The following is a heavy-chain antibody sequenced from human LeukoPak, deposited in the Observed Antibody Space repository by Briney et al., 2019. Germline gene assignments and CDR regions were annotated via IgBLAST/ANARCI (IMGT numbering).Heavy chain of an antibody. D-gene: IGHD6-13*01. Sequence: PSETLSLTCAVYGGSFSGYYWSWIRQPPGKGLEWIGEINHSGGTNYNPSLKSRVTISVDTSKNQFSLKLSSVTAADTAVYYCAREGLSTGYSSSWPTRLFDYWGQGTLVTVSS. CDR3: AREGLSTGYSSSWPTRLFDY. CDR2: INHSGGT. CDR1: GGSFSGYY. V-gene: IGHV4-34*01. J-gene: IGHJ4*02.